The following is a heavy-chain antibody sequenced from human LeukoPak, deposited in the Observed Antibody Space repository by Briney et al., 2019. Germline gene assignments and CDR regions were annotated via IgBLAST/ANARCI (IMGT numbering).Heavy chain of an antibody. CDR1: GYSFTSYW. J-gene: IGHJ4*02. D-gene: IGHD2-15*01. CDR3: WLLLHRLGGIDY. V-gene: IGHV5-51*01. CDR2: IYPGDSDT. Sequence: GESLKISFKGSGYSFTSYWIGWVRPMPGKGLEWMGIIYPGDSDTRYSPSFQGQVTISADKSISTAYLQWSSPKASDTAMYYCWLLLHRLGGIDYWGQGTLVTVSS.